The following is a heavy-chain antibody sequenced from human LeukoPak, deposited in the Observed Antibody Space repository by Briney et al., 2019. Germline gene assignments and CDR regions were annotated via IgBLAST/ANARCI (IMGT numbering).Heavy chain of an antibody. J-gene: IGHJ4*02. D-gene: IGHD3-22*01. CDR3: AKDLEYYDSSGYFDY. CDR2: ISYDGSDK. V-gene: IGHV3-30*02. Sequence: PGGSLRLSCAASNFTFGSYGMNWVRHVPGKGLEWVAYISYDGSDKYYTDSVKGRFTISRDNSKNTLYLQMNSLRAEDTAVYYCAKDLEYYDSSGYFDYWGQGTLVAVSS. CDR1: NFTFGSYG.